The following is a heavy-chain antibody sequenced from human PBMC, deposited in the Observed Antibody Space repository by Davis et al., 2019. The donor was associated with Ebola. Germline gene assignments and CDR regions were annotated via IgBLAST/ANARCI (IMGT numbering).Heavy chain of an antibody. CDR1: GFTFSRYG. V-gene: IGHV3-23*01. D-gene: IGHD1-14*01. Sequence: GESLKISCEASGFTFSRYGMHWVRQAPGKGLEWVSALSGSGGLSYYADSVKGRFTISRYNSKNTLYLQMDSLTAEDTAVYYCARGGETVTGTASHGMDVWGQGTTVTVSS. CDR3: ARGGETVTGTASHGMDV. J-gene: IGHJ6*02. CDR2: LSGSGGLS.